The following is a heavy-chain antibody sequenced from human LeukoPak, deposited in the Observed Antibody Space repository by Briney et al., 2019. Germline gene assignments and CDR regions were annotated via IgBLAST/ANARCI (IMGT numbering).Heavy chain of an antibody. CDR3: ASRATVTTDRFWFDP. CDR2: VSGSGRNT. J-gene: IGHJ5*02. V-gene: IGHV3-23*01. CDR1: GFTFSNYA. D-gene: IGHD4-11*01. Sequence: GGSLKLSCAGSGFTFSNYAMTWVRQAPGKGLEWVSSVSGSGRNTFYPDSVKGRFTISRDNSKNTLYLQMNSLRAEDTAVYYCASRATVTTDRFWFDPWGQGTLVTVSS.